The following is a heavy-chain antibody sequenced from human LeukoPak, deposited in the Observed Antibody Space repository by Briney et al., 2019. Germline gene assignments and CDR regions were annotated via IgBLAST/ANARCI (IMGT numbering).Heavy chain of an antibody. CDR2: IYYSGST. D-gene: IGHD3-3*01. J-gene: IGHJ4*02. Sequence: SETLSLTCTVSGGSISSGGYYWSWIRQHPGKGLEWIGYIYYSGSTYYNPSLKSRVTISVDTSKNQFSLKLSSVTAADTAVYYCAGGSLSEYYDFWSGPPGLFDYWGQGTLVTVSS. CDR3: AGGSLSEYYDFWSGPPGLFDY. V-gene: IGHV4-31*03. CDR1: GGSISSGGYY.